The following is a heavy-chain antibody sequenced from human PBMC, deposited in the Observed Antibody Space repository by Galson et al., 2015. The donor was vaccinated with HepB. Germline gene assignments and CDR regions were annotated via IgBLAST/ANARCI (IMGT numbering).Heavy chain of an antibody. D-gene: IGHD3-22*01. CDR3: ATDARYYDSSGYDY. Sequence: SVKVSCKASGYTFTSYAMNWVRQAPGQGLEWMGRIIPILGIANYAQKFQGRVTITADKSTSTAYMELSSLRSEDTAVYYCATDARYYDSSGYDYWGQGTLVTVSS. CDR2: IIPILGIA. J-gene: IGHJ4*02. V-gene: IGHV1-69*04. CDR1: GYTFTSYA.